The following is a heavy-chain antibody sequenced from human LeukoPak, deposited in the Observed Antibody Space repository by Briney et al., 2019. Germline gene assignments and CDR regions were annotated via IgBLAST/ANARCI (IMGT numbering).Heavy chain of an antibody. J-gene: IGHJ6*02. Sequence: SETLSLTCTVSGGSISSGDYYWSWIRQPPGKGLEWIGYIYYSGSTYYNPSLKSRVTISVDTSKNQFFLKLSSVTAADTAVYYCARDIVVVPAASRDYYYYYGMDVWGQGTTVTVSS. V-gene: IGHV4-30-4*01. CDR3: ARDIVVVPAASRDYYYYYGMDV. CDR2: IYYSGST. CDR1: GGSISSGDYY. D-gene: IGHD2-2*01.